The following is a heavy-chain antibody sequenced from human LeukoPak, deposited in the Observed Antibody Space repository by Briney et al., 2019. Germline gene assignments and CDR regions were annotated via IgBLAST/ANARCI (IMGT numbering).Heavy chain of an antibody. Sequence: SETLSLTCTVSGGSISSYYWSWIRQPPGKGLEWIGYIYYSGSTNYNPSLKSRVTISVDTSKNQFSPKLSSVTAADTAVYYCARRGSSWSGWFDPWGQGTLVTVSS. D-gene: IGHD6-13*01. CDR3: ARRGSSWSGWFDP. V-gene: IGHV4-59*08. CDR1: GGSISSYY. J-gene: IGHJ5*02. CDR2: IYYSGST.